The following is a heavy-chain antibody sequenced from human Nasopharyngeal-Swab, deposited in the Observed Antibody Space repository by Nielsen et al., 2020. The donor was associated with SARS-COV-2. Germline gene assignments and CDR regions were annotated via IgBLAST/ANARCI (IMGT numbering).Heavy chain of an antibody. CDR3: ASSPYDFWSGYRFDY. V-gene: IGHV4-39*07. Sequence: WIRQPPGKGLEWIGSIYYSGSTYYKPSLKSRVTISVDTSKNQFSLKLSSVTAADTAVYYCASSPYDFWSGYRFDYWGQGTLVTVSS. J-gene: IGHJ4*02. CDR2: IYYSGST. D-gene: IGHD3-3*01.